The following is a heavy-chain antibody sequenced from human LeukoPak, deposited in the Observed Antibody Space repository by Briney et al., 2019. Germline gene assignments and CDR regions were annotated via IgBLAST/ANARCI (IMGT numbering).Heavy chain of an antibody. CDR1: GYTFTGYY. D-gene: IGHD3-22*01. Sequence: ASVKVSCKASGYTFTGYYMLWVRQAPGQGLEWMGWINPNSGGTNYAQKFQGRVTMTRDTSISTAYMELSRLRSDDTAVYYCAARSFGGSSGYYYVGLPDYWGQGTLVTVSS. CDR3: AARSFGGSSGYYYVGLPDY. J-gene: IGHJ4*02. CDR2: INPNSGGT. V-gene: IGHV1-2*02.